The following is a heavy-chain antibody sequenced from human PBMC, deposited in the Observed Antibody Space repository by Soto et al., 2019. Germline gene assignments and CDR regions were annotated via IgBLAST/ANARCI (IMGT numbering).Heavy chain of an antibody. CDR2: IIPVFGLV. CDR1: GGTPSNSA. J-gene: IGHJ6*02. CDR3: AGGRIVVVGIRAYYGMDV. D-gene: IGHD3-22*01. V-gene: IGHV1-69*01. Sequence: QVHLLLQSGAEVKKPGSSVKVSCKASGGTPSNSAISWVRQAPGQGLEWMGGIIPVFGLVKYAQNFQGRVTITAEESTNTAYMELSSLRPEDTAVYYCAGGRIVVVGIRAYYGMDVWGQGTTVTVSS.